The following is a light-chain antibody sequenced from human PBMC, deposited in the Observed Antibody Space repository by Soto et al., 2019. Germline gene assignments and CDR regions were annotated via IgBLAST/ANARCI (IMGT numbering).Light chain of an antibody. CDR1: QSVSSN. V-gene: IGKV3-15*01. CDR2: GAS. CDR3: QQYDNWPPIT. J-gene: IGKJ5*01. Sequence: EVVMTQSPATLSVSPGERATLSCRASQSVSSNLAWYQQKHGQAPRLLIYGASTRATGIPARFSGSGSGTEFTLTISSLQSEDFAVYDGQQYDNWPPITFGQGTRLEI.